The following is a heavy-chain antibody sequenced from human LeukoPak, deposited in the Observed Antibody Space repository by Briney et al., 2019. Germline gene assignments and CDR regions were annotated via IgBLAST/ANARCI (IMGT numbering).Heavy chain of an antibody. D-gene: IGHD3-10*01. CDR2: ISFDSTYI. CDR1: GFTFSSYS. Sequence: GGSPRLSCAASGFTFSSYSMNWVRQAPGKGLEWVSSISFDSTYIYYADSVKGRFTISRDDAKNSLYLQMNSLRAEDTAVYYCARGHSGGNSDYWGQGTLVTVSS. J-gene: IGHJ4*02. V-gene: IGHV3-21*01. CDR3: ARGHSGGNSDY.